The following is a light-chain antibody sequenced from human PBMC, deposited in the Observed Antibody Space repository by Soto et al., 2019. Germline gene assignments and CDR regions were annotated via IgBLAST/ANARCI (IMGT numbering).Light chain of an antibody. CDR3: QHSFSWTLT. CDR2: DAS. Sequence: EIVITQSPATLSVSPGERATLSCRASQSVSSNLAWYPQRPGQAPRILIYDASTRETEVPSRFSASGSGTDFTLTISSLQSEDVVVYYCQHSFSWTLTFGQGTRLEIK. CDR1: QSVSSN. V-gene: IGKV3-15*01. J-gene: IGKJ5*01.